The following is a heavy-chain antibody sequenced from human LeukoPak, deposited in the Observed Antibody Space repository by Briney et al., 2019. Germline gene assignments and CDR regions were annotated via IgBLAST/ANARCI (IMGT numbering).Heavy chain of an antibody. J-gene: IGHJ4*02. CDR2: INPNSGGT. CDR1: GYTFTGYY. V-gene: IGHV1-2*06. D-gene: IGHD3-22*01. Sequence: ASVKVSCKASGYTFTGYYMHWVRQAPGQGLEWMGRINPNSGGTNYAQKLQGRVTMIRDTSISTAYMELSRLRSDDTAVYYCARVQYYYDSSGYYLGSVIDYWGQGTLVTVSS. CDR3: ARVQYYYDSSGYYLGSVIDY.